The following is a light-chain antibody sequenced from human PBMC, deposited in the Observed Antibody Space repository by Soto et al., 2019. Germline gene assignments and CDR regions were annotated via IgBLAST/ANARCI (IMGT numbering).Light chain of an antibody. J-gene: IGKJ1*01. CDR3: QQYNSWPRT. CDR1: HSVSSN. CDR2: HAS. Sequence: EIVMTQSPALLSVSPGERATLSCRASHSVSSNLAWYQQKPGQAPRLLIYHASTRATSIPARFTGSGSGTEFTLTISSLQSEDFAVYYCQQYNSWPRTFGQGTKVEIK. V-gene: IGKV3-15*01.